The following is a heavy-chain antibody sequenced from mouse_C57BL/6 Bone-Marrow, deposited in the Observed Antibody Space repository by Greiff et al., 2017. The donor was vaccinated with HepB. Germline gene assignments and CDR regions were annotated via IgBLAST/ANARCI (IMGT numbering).Heavy chain of an antibody. CDR1: GYTFTSYW. CDR3: ARDHYSNPYYYAMDY. J-gene: IGHJ4*01. D-gene: IGHD2-5*01. CDR2: IDPSDSYT. V-gene: IGHV1-69*01. Sequence: QVQLQQPGAELVMPGASVKLSCKASGYTFTSYWMHWVKQRPGQGLEWIGEIDPSDSYTNYNQKFKGKSTLTVDKSSSTAYMQLSSLTSEDSAVYYCARDHYSNPYYYAMDYWGRGTSVTVSA.